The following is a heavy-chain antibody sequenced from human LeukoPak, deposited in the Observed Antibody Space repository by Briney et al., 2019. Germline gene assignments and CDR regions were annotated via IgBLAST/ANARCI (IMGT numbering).Heavy chain of an antibody. V-gene: IGHV3-21*01. J-gene: IGHJ6*03. D-gene: IGHD4-17*01. CDR3: ARDPHYYGDYDVGPLGYYMDV. Sequence: TGGSLRLSCAASGFTFSSYSMNWVRQAPGKGLEWVSSISSSSSYIYYADSVKGRFTISRDNAKNSLYLQMNSLRAEDTAVYYCARDPHYYGDYDVGPLGYYMDVWGKGTTVTVSS. CDR1: GFTFSSYS. CDR2: ISSSSSYI.